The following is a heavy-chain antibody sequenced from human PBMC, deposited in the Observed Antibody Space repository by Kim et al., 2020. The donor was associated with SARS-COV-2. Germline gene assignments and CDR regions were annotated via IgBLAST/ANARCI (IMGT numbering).Heavy chain of an antibody. V-gene: IGHV1-69*06. CDR2: IIPIFGTA. J-gene: IGHJ4*01. D-gene: IGHD2-21*02. CDR1: GGPFSSYA. Sequence: SVKVSCKASGGPFSSYAISWVRQAPGQGLEWMGGIIPIFGTANYAQKFQGRVTITADKSTSTAYMKLSSLRSEDTAQYNCARDLPDARWTKVVTPGDYW. CDR3: ARDLPDARWTKVVTPGDY.